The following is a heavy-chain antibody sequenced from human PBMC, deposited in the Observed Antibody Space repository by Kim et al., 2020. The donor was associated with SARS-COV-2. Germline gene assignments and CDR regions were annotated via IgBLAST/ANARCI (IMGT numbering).Heavy chain of an antibody. J-gene: IGHJ3*02. V-gene: IGHV3-73*01. CDR3: TSVAGMTLGCWDAFDI. D-gene: IGHD1-1*01. Sequence: SGKGRFTISRDDSKTTRYLQMNSLRTEDTAVYYCTSVAGMTLGCWDAFDIWGQGTMVTVSS.